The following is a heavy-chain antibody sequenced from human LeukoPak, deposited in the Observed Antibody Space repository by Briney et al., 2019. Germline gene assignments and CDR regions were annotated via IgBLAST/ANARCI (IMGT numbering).Heavy chain of an antibody. CDR3: ARPGGSGWLDP. V-gene: IGHV4-4*07. J-gene: IGHJ5*02. CDR1: GYSISSYF. Sequence: SETLSLTCKVSGYSISSYFWGWIRQPAGKGLDWIGRIYSGGNIDYNPSFKSRVAMSVDTSKNQISLKLTSVTAADTAVYYCARPGGSGWLDPWGQGSLVTVSS. CDR2: IYSGGNI. D-gene: IGHD3-16*01.